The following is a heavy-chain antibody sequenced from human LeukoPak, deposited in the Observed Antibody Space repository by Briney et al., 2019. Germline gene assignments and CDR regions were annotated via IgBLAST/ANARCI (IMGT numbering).Heavy chain of an antibody. CDR3: ARVMAGGAAAGKDSNWFDP. Sequence: ASVKVSCKASGYTFTGYYMHWVRQAPGQGLEWMGWINPNSGGTNYAQKFQGRVTMTRDTSISTAYMELSRLRSDDTAVYYCARVMAGGAAAGKDSNWFDPWGQGTLVTVSS. CDR2: INPNSGGT. V-gene: IGHV1-2*02. CDR1: GYTFTGYY. J-gene: IGHJ5*02. D-gene: IGHD6-13*01.